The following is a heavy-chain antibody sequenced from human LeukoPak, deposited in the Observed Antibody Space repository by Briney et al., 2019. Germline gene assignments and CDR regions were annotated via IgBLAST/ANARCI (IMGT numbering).Heavy chain of an antibody. CDR1: GFTFSTYW. Sequence: GGSLRLSCVASGFTFSTYWIHWVRQAPGEGLVWVSRIRSDGSDTRYAESVKGRFTISRDNAKNTPYLQMNSLRAEDTAMYYCARDWFHAIDYWGQGTLVTVSS. CDR2: IRSDGSDT. CDR3: ARDWFHAIDY. D-gene: IGHD2/OR15-2a*01. J-gene: IGHJ4*02. V-gene: IGHV3-74*01.